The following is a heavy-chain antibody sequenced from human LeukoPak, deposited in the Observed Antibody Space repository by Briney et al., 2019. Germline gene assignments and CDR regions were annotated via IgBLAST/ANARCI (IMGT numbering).Heavy chain of an antibody. Sequence: ASVKVSCKASGYTFTTYSMHWVRQAPGQRLEWMGWINAGYGSIKYSQKFQGRITLTRDTSASTVYMELSSLRSEDTAVYYCARDGYSGHDFSGNAFDIWGQGTMVTVSS. V-gene: IGHV1-3*01. J-gene: IGHJ3*02. CDR1: GYTFTTYS. CDR2: INAGYGSI. D-gene: IGHD5-12*01. CDR3: ARDGYSGHDFSGNAFDI.